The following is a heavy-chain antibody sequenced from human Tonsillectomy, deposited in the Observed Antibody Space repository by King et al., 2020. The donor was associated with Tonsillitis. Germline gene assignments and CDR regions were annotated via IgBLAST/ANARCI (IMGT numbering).Heavy chain of an antibody. Sequence: VQLVESGGGVVQPGRSLRLSCAASGFTFSSYGMHWVRQAPGKGLEWVAVISYDGSNKYYADSVKGRFTISRANSTNTLYLQMNSLRAEDTAVYYCAKEVGGFVGWLPPYYYDGMDVWGQGTTVTVSS. CDR1: GFTFSSYG. J-gene: IGHJ6*02. CDR3: AKEVGGFVGWLPPYYYDGMDV. D-gene: IGHD3-3*01. CDR2: ISYDGSNK. V-gene: IGHV3-30*18.